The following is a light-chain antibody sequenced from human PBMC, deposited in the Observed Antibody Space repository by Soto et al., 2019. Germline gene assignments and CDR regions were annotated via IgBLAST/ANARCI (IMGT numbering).Light chain of an antibody. V-gene: IGLV2-14*01. Sequence: QSALTQPASVSGSPGQSITISCTGTSTDVGGYNYVSWYQQHPGKAPKLMISDVSNRPSGVSIRFSGSKSGNTASLTISGLQAEDEADYYCTSYSSSTTLDLFGTGTKLTVL. J-gene: IGLJ1*01. CDR2: DVS. CDR1: STDVGGYNY. CDR3: TSYSSSTTLDL.